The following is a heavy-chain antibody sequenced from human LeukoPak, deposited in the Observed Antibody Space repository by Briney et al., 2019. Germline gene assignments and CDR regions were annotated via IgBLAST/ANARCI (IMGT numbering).Heavy chain of an antibody. V-gene: IGHV4-39*01. CDR3: ARLYSSGWQPPDY. Sequence: SETLSLTCTVSGGSISSSSYYWGWIRQPPGKGPEWIGSIYYSGSTYYNPSLKSRVTISVDTSKNQFSLKLSSVTAADTAVYYCARLYSSGWQPPDYWGQGTLVTVSS. CDR1: GGSISSSSYY. J-gene: IGHJ4*02. CDR2: IYYSGST. D-gene: IGHD6-19*01.